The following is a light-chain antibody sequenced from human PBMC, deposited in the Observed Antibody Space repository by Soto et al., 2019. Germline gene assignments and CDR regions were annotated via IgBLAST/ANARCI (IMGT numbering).Light chain of an antibody. CDR1: SSNIGSNY. Sequence: QSVLTQPPSASGTPGQRVTISCSGSSSNIGSNYVYWYQQLPGTAPKLLTYRNNQRPSGVPDRFSSSKSGTSASLAISGLRSEDEADYYCAAWDDSLSGVVFGGGTKLTVL. V-gene: IGLV1-47*01. CDR2: RNN. CDR3: AAWDDSLSGVV. J-gene: IGLJ2*01.